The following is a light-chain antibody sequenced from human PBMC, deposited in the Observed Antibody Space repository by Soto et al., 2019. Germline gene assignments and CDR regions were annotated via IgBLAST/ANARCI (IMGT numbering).Light chain of an antibody. Sequence: IVLTQSPGTLSLSPGERATLSCRASQSVSSSYLAWYQHKPGQAPRLLIYGATSRATGILDRFSGSGSGTDFTLTISRLEPEDYEVYYSQHYGSSPHTFGQGTKLEIK. CDR1: QSVSSSY. J-gene: IGKJ2*01. V-gene: IGKV3-20*01. CDR3: QHYGSSPHT. CDR2: GAT.